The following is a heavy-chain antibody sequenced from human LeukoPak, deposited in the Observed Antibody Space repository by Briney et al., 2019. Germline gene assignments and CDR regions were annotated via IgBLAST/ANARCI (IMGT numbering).Heavy chain of an antibody. V-gene: IGHV1-69*04. CDR1: GGTFSSYA. J-gene: IGHJ5*02. CDR2: IIPIFGIA. CDR3: ARERDIVVVTATGNWFDP. D-gene: IGHD2-21*02. Sequence: ASVKVSCKASGGTFSSYAISWVRQAPGQGLEWMGRIIPIFGIANYAQKFQGRVTITADKSTSTAYMELSGLRSEDTAVYYCARERDIVVVTATGNWFDPWGQGTLVTVSS.